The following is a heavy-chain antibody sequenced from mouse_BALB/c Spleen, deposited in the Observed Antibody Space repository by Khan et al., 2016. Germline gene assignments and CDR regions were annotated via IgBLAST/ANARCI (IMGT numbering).Heavy chain of an antibody. CDR3: ARMYYGHY. CDR1: GFSIQDTY. CDR2: HDPPNDNT. Sequence: VQLKQSGAELVKPGASVKLSCTASGFSIQDTYIHWVRQRPEQGLDWIGRHDPPNDNTKYDPKFQGKAHITADTSSNTAYMQLISLTYEDTAVYYCARMYYGHYWGQGTTPTASS. V-gene: IGHV14-3*02. J-gene: IGHJ2*01. D-gene: IGHD1-1*01.